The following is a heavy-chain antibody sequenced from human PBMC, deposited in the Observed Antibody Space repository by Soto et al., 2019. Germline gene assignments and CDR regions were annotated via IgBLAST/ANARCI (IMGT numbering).Heavy chain of an antibody. V-gene: IGHV6-1*01. CDR1: GDSVSTNIAA. CDR2: TLYRSSKWYN. J-gene: IGHJ6*02. D-gene: IGHD1-7*01. Sequence: SQTLSLTCVISGDSVSTNIAAWSWIRQSPSRGLEWLGRTLYRSSKWYNEYAVSVKSRMTINPDTSKNQFSLQLNSVTPEDTAVYYCPRGAAPTLNYPHGMDVWGQGTAVTVSS. CDR3: PRGAAPTLNYPHGMDV.